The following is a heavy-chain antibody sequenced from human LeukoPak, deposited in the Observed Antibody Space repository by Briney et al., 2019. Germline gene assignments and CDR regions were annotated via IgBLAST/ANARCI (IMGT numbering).Heavy chain of an antibody. Sequence: GGSLRLSCAASGFTFSSYSMNWVRQAPGKGLEWVSYISSSSSIIYYADSVRGRFTISRDNAKNSLYMPMNSLRAEDTAVYYCARVGYNWFDPWGQGTLVTVSS. V-gene: IGHV3-48*04. J-gene: IGHJ5*02. D-gene: IGHD1-26*01. CDR3: ARVGYNWFDP. CDR2: ISSSSSII. CDR1: GFTFSSYS.